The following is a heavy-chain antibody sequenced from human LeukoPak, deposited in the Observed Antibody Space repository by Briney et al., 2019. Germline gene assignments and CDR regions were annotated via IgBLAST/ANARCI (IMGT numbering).Heavy chain of an antibody. CDR1: GYTLTELS. J-gene: IGHJ6*02. CDR2: INPNSGGT. Sequence: ASVKVSCKVSGYTLTELSMHWVRQAPGQGLEWMGWINPNSGGTNYAQKFQGWVTMTRDTSISTAYMELSRLRSDDTAVYYCARWGMGSGWNYYYYGMDVWGQGTTVTVSS. D-gene: IGHD6-19*01. V-gene: IGHV1-2*04. CDR3: ARWGMGSGWNYYYYGMDV.